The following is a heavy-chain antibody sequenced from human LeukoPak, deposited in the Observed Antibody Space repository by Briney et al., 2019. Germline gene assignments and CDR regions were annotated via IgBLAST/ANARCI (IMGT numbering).Heavy chain of an antibody. CDR3: ASRVSVWYWDF. Sequence: GESLKISCKCSGYSFTSYWIGWVRQMPAKGLECMGIISPTDSYTRYSPSFQGQVTISDDKYISPAYLQWSSLQASDTAIFYCASRVSVWYWDFWGQGTLVTVSS. CDR2: ISPTDSYT. J-gene: IGHJ4*02. CDR1: GYSFTSYW. V-gene: IGHV5-51*01. D-gene: IGHD2-8*02.